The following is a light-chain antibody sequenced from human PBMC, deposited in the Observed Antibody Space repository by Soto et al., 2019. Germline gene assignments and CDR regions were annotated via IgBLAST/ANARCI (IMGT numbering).Light chain of an antibody. CDR2: GAS. Sequence: EIVLTQSPGTLSLSPGERATLSCRASESVSSSYLAWSQQKPGQAPRLLICGASSRATGVPDRFSGSGSGTDFTLTISRLEPEDFAVYYCQQYGSSPRVTFGPGTKVDIK. J-gene: IGKJ3*01. V-gene: IGKV3-20*01. CDR3: QQYGSSPRVT. CDR1: ESVSSSY.